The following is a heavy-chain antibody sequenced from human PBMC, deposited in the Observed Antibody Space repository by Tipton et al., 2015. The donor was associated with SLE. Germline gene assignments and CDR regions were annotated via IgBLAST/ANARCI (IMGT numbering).Heavy chain of an antibody. D-gene: IGHD3-10*01. CDR2: ISGSGGST. Sequence: SLRLSCAASGFTFSSYAMSWVRQAPGKGLEWVSAISGSGGSTFYADSVKGRFTVSRDNSKKTLYLQMNSLRAEDTAVYYCAKDTGSTGRLGWFDPWGQGTLVTVSS. CDR1: GFTFSSYA. CDR3: AKDTGSTGRLGWFDP. V-gene: IGHV3-23*01. J-gene: IGHJ5*02.